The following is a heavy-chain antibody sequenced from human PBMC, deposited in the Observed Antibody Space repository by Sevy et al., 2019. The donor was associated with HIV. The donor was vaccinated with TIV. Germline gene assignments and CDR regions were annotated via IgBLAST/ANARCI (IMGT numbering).Heavy chain of an antibody. CDR3: ARDQNWGYDS. J-gene: IGHJ4*02. Sequence: SQTLSLTCAISGDSVSNNIAAWNWIRQSPSRGLEWLGRTYYKSEWYNDYAVSVNGRIVISPDTSKNQFSLQLNSVTPDDTAVYYCARDQNWGYDSWGQGTLVTVSS. V-gene: IGHV6-1*01. D-gene: IGHD7-27*01. CDR2: TYYKSEWYN. CDR1: GDSVSNNIAA.